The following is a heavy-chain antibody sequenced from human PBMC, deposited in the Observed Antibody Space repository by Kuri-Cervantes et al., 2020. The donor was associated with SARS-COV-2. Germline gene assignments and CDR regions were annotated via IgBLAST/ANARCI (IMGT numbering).Heavy chain of an antibody. Sequence: GGSLRLSCAASGFTFSSYAMSWVRQAPGKGLEWVSSISGSGGSTYYADSVKGRFTISRDNSKNTLYLQMNSLRAEDTAVYYCAKSPRAIVVVPAATSWGQGTLVTVSS. D-gene: IGHD2-2*01. V-gene: IGHV3-23*01. CDR1: GFTFSSYA. CDR3: AKSPRAIVVVPAATS. CDR2: ISGSGGST. J-gene: IGHJ5*02.